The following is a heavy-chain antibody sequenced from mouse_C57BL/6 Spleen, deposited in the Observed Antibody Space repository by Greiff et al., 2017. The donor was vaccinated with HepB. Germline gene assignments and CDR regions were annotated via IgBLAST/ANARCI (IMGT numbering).Heavy chain of an antibody. D-gene: IGHD3-2*02. CDR3: TTQLRLPFDY. CDR2: IDPENGDT. J-gene: IGHJ2*01. V-gene: IGHV14-4*01. Sequence: VQLQQSGAELVRPGASVKLSCTASGFNIKDDYMHWVKQRPEQGLEWIGWIDPENGDTEYASKLQGNATITADTSSNTPYLQLSSLTSEDTAVYYCTTQLRLPFDYWGQGTTLTVSS. CDR1: GFNIKDDY.